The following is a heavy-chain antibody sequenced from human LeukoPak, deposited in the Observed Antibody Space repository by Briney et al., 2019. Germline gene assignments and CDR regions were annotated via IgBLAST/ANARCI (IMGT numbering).Heavy chain of an antibody. CDR1: GYTFTGYY. CDR3: ARDRYSSSGGSVGDY. V-gene: IGHV1-2*02. CDR2: INPNSGGT. D-gene: IGHD6-6*01. J-gene: IGHJ4*02. Sequence: ASVEVSCKASGYTFTGYYMHWVRQAPGQGLEWMGWINPNSGGTNYAQKFQGRVTMTRDTSISTAYMELRRLRSDDTAVYYCARDRYSSSGGSVGDYWGQGTLVTVSS.